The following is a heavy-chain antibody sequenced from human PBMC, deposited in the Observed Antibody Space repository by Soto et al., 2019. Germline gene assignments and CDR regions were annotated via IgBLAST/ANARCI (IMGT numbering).Heavy chain of an antibody. CDR3: ANDRSENFSVYYYAMDV. Sequence: EARVMESGGGLRQPGGSLRLSCEASGFNFGAYAMNWVRQAPGKGLEWVSGISGSSSGTYYTDSVKGRCTISRDNSKNLVYLQRNSLRGEDTAVYYCANDRSENFSVYYYAMDVWGRGTAVTVSS. V-gene: IGHV3-23*01. CDR2: ISGSSSGT. J-gene: IGHJ6*02. D-gene: IGHD6-19*01. CDR1: GFNFGAYA.